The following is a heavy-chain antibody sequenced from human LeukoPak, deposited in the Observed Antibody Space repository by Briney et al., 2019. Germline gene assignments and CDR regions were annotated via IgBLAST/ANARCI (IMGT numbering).Heavy chain of an antibody. D-gene: IGHD5-24*01. Sequence: GESLRLSCATSGFTFSSSTFGSYTMNWVRQAPGKGLEWVSSISSSSSYIYYADSVKGRFTISRDNAKSSLYLQMNSLRAEDTAVYYCARDKGEMATIFDYWGQGTLVTVSS. J-gene: IGHJ4*02. CDR3: ARDKGEMATIFDY. CDR1: GFTFSSSTFGSYT. V-gene: IGHV3-21*01. CDR2: ISSSSSYI.